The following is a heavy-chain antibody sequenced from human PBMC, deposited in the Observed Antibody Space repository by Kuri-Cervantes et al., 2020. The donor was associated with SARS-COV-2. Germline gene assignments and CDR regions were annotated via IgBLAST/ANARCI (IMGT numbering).Heavy chain of an antibody. Sequence: ASVKVSCKASGYTFTSYGISWVRQAPGQGLEWMGIINPSGGSTSYAQKFQGRVTMTRDTSTSTVYMELSSLRSEDTAVYYCARDLTIFGVVISYFDYWGQGTLVTVSS. CDR3: ARDLTIFGVVISYFDY. V-gene: IGHV1-46*01. CDR2: INPSGGST. CDR1: GYTFTSYG. D-gene: IGHD3-3*01. J-gene: IGHJ4*02.